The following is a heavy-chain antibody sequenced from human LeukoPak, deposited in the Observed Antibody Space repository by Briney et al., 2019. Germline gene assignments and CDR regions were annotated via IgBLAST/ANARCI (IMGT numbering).Heavy chain of an antibody. CDR3: AKDLHYYGSGSYYPFDY. V-gene: IGHV3-30*02. D-gene: IGHD3-10*01. Sequence: GGSLRLSCAASGFTFSSYWMHWVRQAPGKGLEWVAFIRYDGSNKYYADSVKGRFTISRDNSKNTLYLQMNSLRAEDTAVYYCAKDLHYYGSGSYYPFDYWAREPWSPSPQ. CDR1: GFTFSSYW. CDR2: IRYDGSNK. J-gene: IGHJ4*02.